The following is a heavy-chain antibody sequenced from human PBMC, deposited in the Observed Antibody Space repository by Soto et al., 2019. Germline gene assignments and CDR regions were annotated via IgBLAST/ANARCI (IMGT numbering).Heavy chain of an antibody. D-gene: IGHD3-22*01. V-gene: IGHV1-46*03. J-gene: IGHJ4*02. CDR1: GYTFTSYY. Sequence: QVQLVQSGAEVKKPGASVKVSCKASGYTFTSYYMHWVRQAPGQGLEWMGIINPSGGSTSYAQKFQGRVTRDRDTCTSTVYMELSSLRSEDTAVYYCARTLDSSGYYATLFDYWGQGTLVTVSS. CDR3: ARTLDSSGYYATLFDY. CDR2: INPSGGST.